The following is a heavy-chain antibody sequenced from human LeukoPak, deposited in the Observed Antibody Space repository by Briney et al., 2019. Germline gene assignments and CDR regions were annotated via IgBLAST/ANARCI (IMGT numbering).Heavy chain of an antibody. CDR3: ARAYTRDGYNLDY. CDR1: GYTFTSYD. Sequence: ASVKVSCKASGYTFTSYDINWVRQATGQGLEWMGWMNHNSGNTGYAQKFQGRVTMTRNTSISTAYMELSSLRSEDTAVYYCARAYTRDGYNLDYWGQGTLVTVSS. V-gene: IGHV1-8*01. J-gene: IGHJ4*02. CDR2: MNHNSGNT. D-gene: IGHD5-24*01.